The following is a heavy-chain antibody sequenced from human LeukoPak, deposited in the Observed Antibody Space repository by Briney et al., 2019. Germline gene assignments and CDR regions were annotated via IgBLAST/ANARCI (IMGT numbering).Heavy chain of an antibody. Sequence: SDTLPLTCGVHGVSITIYHWSWIPQSPREALEWIGEIAPSGYTISNPSLKSRVTMYVDTAKNHLSLSLTSLTAADTAIYYCARIRCGQTEHRCYNYWGRGALVTVSS. CDR2: IAPSGYT. D-gene: IGHD3-10*01. V-gene: IGHV4-34*10. CDR1: GVSITIYH. J-gene: IGHJ4*02. CDR3: ARIRCGQTEHRCYNY.